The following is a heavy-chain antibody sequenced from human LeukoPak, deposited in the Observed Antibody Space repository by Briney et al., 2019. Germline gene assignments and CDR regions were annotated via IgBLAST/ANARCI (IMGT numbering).Heavy chain of an antibody. J-gene: IGHJ4*02. D-gene: IGHD1-26*01. CDR1: GFMFSSNW. CDR3: ARDTRGGAFDY. V-gene: IGHV3-7*01. Sequence: GGSLRLSCAASGFMFSSNWMSWVRLAPGKRLEWVANIKQDGSQTYYVDSVKGRFTISRDNAKNSLYLQMNSLRVEDTAVYYCARDTRGGAFDYWGQGTLVTVSS. CDR2: IKQDGSQT.